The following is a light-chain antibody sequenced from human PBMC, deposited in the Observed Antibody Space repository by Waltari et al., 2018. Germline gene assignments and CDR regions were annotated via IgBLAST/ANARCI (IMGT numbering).Light chain of an antibody. V-gene: IGKV1-12*01. Sequence: DIQMTQSPSSVPASVGDTVTITCRASQDINNWLAWFQQKPGKTPKLLISAASSLRSGVPSRFSGSGFGTDFTLTISNLQPEDFAIYYCQKADSFPPYTFGQGTKVEIQ. CDR3: QKADSFPPYT. CDR1: QDINNW. CDR2: AAS. J-gene: IGKJ2*01.